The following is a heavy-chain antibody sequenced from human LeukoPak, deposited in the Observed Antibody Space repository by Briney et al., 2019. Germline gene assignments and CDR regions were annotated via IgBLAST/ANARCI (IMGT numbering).Heavy chain of an antibody. V-gene: IGHV4-59*01. CDR3: ARDFGSGWYDAFDI. J-gene: IGHJ3*02. Sequence: PSETLSLTCTVSGGSISSYYWXXXRQPPGKGXXXXXYIYYSGXTNYNPSLKXRVTIXVDXSKNQFSLKLSSVTAADTAVYYCARDFGSGWYDAFDIWGQGTMVTVSS. CDR2: IYYSGXT. D-gene: IGHD6-19*01. CDR1: GGSISSYY.